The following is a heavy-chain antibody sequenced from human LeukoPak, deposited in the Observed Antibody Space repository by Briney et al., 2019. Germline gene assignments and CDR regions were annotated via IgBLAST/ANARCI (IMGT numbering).Heavy chain of an antibody. CDR1: GFTFSSYS. Sequence: PGGSLRLSCAASGFTFSSYSMNWVRQAPGKGLEWVSYISSSSSTIYYADSVKGRFTISRDNAKDSLYLQMNSLRAEDTAVYYCARDDGRWANYFDYWGQGTLVTVSS. V-gene: IGHV3-48*01. J-gene: IGHJ4*02. CDR2: ISSSSSTI. D-gene: IGHD4-23*01. CDR3: ARDDGRWANYFDY.